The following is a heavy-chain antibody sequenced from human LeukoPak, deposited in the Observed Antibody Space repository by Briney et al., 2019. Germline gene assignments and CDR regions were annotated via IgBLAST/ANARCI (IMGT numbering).Heavy chain of an antibody. CDR1: GGPFSNYY. V-gene: IGHV4-34*01. CDR3: ASCLGYCTRLPDMDA. CDR2: INHSGNT. J-gene: IGHJ6*03. Sequence: SETLSLTCAVYGGPFSNYYWSWIRQPPGKGLEWIGEINHSGNTNYNPSLQSRVTIPVDTSKNQFSLRLNSVTAADAAVYYCASCLGYCTRLPDMDAWSTGTTVTVSS. D-gene: IGHD2-8*01.